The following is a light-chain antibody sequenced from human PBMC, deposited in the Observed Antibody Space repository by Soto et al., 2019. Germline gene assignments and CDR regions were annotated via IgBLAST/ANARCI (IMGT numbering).Light chain of an antibody. J-gene: IGKJ5*01. CDR3: PQRSNWPTPIP. Sequence: EIVLTQSPATLSLSPGERATLSCRASQSVSSYLGWYQQKPGQAPIRLIYDAFNRATGIPARFSGSGSGTDFTLTISSLEPEDCAVYYCPQRSNWPTPIPFGQGTRLEIK. V-gene: IGKV3-11*01. CDR2: DAF. CDR1: QSVSSY.